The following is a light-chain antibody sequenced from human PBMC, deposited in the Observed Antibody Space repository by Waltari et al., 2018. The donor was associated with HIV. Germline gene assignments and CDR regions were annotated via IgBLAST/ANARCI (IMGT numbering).Light chain of an antibody. V-gene: IGKV2-24*01. CDR3: MQATQFPYS. Sequence: DIVMNQTPLSSPVTLGQPASISCRSSTSLVHSNGNTYLNWLQQRPGQPPRLLIYKLSNRFSGVPDRFSGSGAGTDFTLRISRVEAEDVGFYYCMQATQFPYSFGQGTKLEIK. J-gene: IGKJ2*03. CDR2: KLS. CDR1: TSLVHSNGNTY.